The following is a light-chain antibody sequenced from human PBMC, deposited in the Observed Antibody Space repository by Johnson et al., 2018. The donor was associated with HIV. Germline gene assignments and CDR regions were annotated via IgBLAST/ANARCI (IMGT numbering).Light chain of an antibody. CDR1: SSNIGNNY. CDR3: GTWASSLSAPV. Sequence: QSVLTQPPSVSAAPGQRVTISCSGSSSNIGNNYISWYQQLPGTAPKLLIYDNNKRPSGIPDRFSGSQSGTSATLGITGLQTGDEADYYCGTWASSLSAPVF. V-gene: IGLV1-51*01. CDR2: DNN. J-gene: IGLJ1*01.